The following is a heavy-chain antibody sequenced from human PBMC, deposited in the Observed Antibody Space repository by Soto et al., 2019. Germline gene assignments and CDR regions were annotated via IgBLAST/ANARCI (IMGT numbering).Heavy chain of an antibody. CDR2: ISGSGGST. D-gene: IGHD2-21*02. J-gene: IGHJ4*02. CDR1: GFTFSSYA. V-gene: IGHV3-23*01. Sequence: PVGSLRLSCAASGFTFSSYAMSWVRQAPGKGLEWVSAISGSGGSTYYADSVKGRFTISRDNSKNTLYLQMNSLRAEDTAVYYCAKVQWVVTAIRHFDYWGQGTLVTVSS. CDR3: AKVQWVVTAIRHFDY.